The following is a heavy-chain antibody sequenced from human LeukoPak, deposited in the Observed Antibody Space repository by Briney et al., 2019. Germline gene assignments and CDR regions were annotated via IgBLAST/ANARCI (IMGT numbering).Heavy chain of an antibody. V-gene: IGHV3-43*02. CDR3: AKDGRWLQWGYFDY. D-gene: IGHD5-24*01. Sequence: GGSLRLSCAASGFTFDDYAVHWVRQAPGKGLEWVSLISGDGGSTYYADSVKGRFTIFRDNSKNSLYLQMNSLSTEDTALYYCAKDGRWLQWGYFDYWGQGTLVTVSS. CDR1: GFTFDDYA. CDR2: ISGDGGST. J-gene: IGHJ4*02.